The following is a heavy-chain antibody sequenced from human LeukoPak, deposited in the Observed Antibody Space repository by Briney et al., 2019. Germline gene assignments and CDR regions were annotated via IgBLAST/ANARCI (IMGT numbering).Heavy chain of an antibody. D-gene: IGHD2-2*01. V-gene: IGHV4-34*01. CDR2: INHSGST. CDR3: AIHIAVVPAAKKKNWFDP. Sequence: SETLSLTCAVYGGSFSGYYWSWLRQPPGKGLEWIGEINHSGSTNYNPSLKSRVTISVDTSKNQFSLKLSSVTAADTAVYYCAIHIAVVPAAKKKNWFDPWGQGTLVTVSS. J-gene: IGHJ5*02. CDR1: GGSFSGYY.